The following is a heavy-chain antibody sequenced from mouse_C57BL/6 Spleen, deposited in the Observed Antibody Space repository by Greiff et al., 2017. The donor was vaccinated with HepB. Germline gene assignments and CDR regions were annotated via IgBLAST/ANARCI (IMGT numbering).Heavy chain of an antibody. CDR3: ARSGYYSKRGYAMDY. J-gene: IGHJ4*01. CDR2: INPSTGGT. V-gene: IGHV1-42*01. CDR1: GYSFTGYY. Sequence: EVQLQQSGPELVKPGASVKISCKASGYSFTGYYMNWVKQSPEKSLEWIGEINPSTGGTTYNQKFKAKATLTVDKSSSTAYMQLKSLTSEDSAVYYCARSGYYSKRGYAMDYWGQGTSVTVSS. D-gene: IGHD2-5*01.